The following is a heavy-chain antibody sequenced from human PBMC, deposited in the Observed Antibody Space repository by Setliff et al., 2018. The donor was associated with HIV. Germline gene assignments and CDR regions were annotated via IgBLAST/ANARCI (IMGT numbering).Heavy chain of an antibody. J-gene: IGHJ4*02. Sequence: GGSLRLSCAASGFTFSGYAMHWVRQAPGKGLEWVAVISYDGSNKYYADSVKGRFTISRDNSKNKLYLRMNSLRAEDMSVYYCARTRRDYGGYFDHWGQGTLVTVSS. CDR3: ARTRRDYGGYFDH. D-gene: IGHD4-17*01. CDR2: ISYDGSNK. V-gene: IGHV3-30*04. CDR1: GFTFSGYA.